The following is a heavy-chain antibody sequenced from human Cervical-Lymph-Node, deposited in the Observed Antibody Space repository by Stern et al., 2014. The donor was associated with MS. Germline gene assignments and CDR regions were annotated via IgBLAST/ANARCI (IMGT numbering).Heavy chain of an antibody. CDR1: GSTLSEFS. D-gene: IGHD4-11*01. CDR2: FDPEDGEA. J-gene: IGHJ4*02. V-gene: IGHV1-24*01. Sequence: VKLVQSGAEVKKPGASVKVSCKVSGSTLSEFSMHWVRQAPGKGLEWMGNFDPEDGEAIYAQRFQGRVTMTADTSTDTAYMELSSLRSEDTAVYYCATDYNYWGQGTLVTVSS. CDR3: ATDYNY.